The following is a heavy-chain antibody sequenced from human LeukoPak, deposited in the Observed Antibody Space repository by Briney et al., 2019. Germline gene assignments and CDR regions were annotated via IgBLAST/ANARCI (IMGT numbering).Heavy chain of an antibody. D-gene: IGHD3-10*01. Sequence: NPSETLSLTCTVSGYSISSGYYWGWIRQPPGKGLEWIGSIYHSGSTYYNPSLKSRVTISVDTSKNQFSLKLKSVTAADTAVYYCARGGYYGSGNDFRFDPWGQGTLVTVSS. CDR2: IYHSGST. CDR1: GYSISSGYY. V-gene: IGHV4-38-2*02. CDR3: ARGGYYGSGNDFRFDP. J-gene: IGHJ5*02.